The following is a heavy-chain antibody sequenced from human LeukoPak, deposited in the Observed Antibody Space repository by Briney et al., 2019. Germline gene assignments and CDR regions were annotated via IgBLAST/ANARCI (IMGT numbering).Heavy chain of an antibody. D-gene: IGHD3-22*01. V-gene: IGHV3-30*04. CDR2: ISYDGSNK. CDR1: GFTFSSYA. CDR3: ARGTQEVTMIVVVIPPIDY. J-gene: IGHJ4*02. Sequence: GGSLRLSGAASGFTFSSYAMHWVRQAPGKGLEWVAVISYDGSNKYYADSVKGRFTTSRDNSKNTLYLQMNSLRAEDTAVYYCARGTQEVTMIVVVIPPIDYWGQGTLVTVSS.